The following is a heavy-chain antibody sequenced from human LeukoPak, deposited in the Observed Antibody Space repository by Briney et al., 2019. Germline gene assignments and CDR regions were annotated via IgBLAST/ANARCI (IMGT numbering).Heavy chain of an antibody. CDR2: IIPMFDTT. J-gene: IGHJ5*02. V-gene: IGHV1-69*06. CDR3: ARLGEGAVGHP. Sequence: ASVKVSCKASGGTFGSYVINWVRQAPGQGLEWMGGIIPMFDTTYYAQKFQGRVTITADKSTTTAYMEVSSLRSEDTAVYYCARLGEGAVGHPWGQGTLVTVSS. D-gene: IGHD6-13*01. CDR1: GGTFGSYV.